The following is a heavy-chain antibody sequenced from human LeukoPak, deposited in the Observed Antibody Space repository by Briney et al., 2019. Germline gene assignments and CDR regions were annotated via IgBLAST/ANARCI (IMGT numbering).Heavy chain of an antibody. V-gene: IGHV1-2*02. CDR2: INPNSGGT. CDR1: GYTFTGYY. D-gene: IGHD1-26*01. CDR3: ARESVGATPRGGYFDY. J-gene: IGHJ4*02. Sequence: ASVKVSCNASGYTFTGYYMHWVRQAPGQGLEWMGWINPNSGGTNYAQKFQGRVTMTRDTSISTAYMELSRLRSDDTAVYYCARESVGATPRGGYFDYWGQGALVTVSS.